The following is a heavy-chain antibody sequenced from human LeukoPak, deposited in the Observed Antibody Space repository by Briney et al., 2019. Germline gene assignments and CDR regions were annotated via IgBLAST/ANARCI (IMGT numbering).Heavy chain of an antibody. CDR3: ARFRTWGDKAFDY. CDR1: GFTFSSYA. D-gene: IGHD2-21*02. J-gene: IGHJ4*02. CDR2: IPYDGSNK. Sequence: GGSLRLSCAASGFTFSSYAMHWVRQAPGKGLEWVAVIPYDGSNKYYADSVKGRFTISRDNSKNSLYLQMNSLRAEDTAVYYCARFRTWGDKAFDYWGQGTLVTVSS. V-gene: IGHV3-30-3*01.